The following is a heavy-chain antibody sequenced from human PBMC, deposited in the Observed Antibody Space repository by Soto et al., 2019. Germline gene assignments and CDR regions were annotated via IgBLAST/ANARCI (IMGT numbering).Heavy chain of an antibody. Sequence: VQLVESGGGLVKPGGSLRLSCAASGFTFSSYSMNWVRQAPGKGLEWVSSISSSSSYIYYADSVKGRFTISRDNAKNSLYLQMNSLRAEDTAVYYCARDMSIAAAGSYYFDYWGQGTLVTVSS. J-gene: IGHJ4*02. CDR3: ARDMSIAAAGSYYFDY. V-gene: IGHV3-21*01. CDR2: ISSSSSYI. D-gene: IGHD6-13*01. CDR1: GFTFSSYS.